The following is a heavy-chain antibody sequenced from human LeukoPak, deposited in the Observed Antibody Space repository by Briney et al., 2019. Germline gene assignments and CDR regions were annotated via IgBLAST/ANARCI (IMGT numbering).Heavy chain of an antibody. Sequence: PVKVSCKASGGTFSSYAISWVRQAPGQGLEWMGGIIPIFGTANYAQKFQGRVTITTDESTSTAYMELSSLRSEDTAVYYCARGLLGYYYDSSGYSAAFDIWGQGTMVTVSS. CDR1: GGTFSSYA. CDR3: ARGLLGYYYDSSGYSAAFDI. J-gene: IGHJ3*02. CDR2: IIPIFGTA. D-gene: IGHD3-22*01. V-gene: IGHV1-69*05.